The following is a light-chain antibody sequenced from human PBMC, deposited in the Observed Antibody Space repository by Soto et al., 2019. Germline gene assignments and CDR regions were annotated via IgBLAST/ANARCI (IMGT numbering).Light chain of an antibody. V-gene: IGKV1-39*01. CDR3: QQSDSSPRT. CDR1: QSISNY. Sequence: DIQMTQSPSSLSASVGDRITITCRASQSISNYLNWYQQKPGKAPKLLIYAASSLQSGVPSRFSGSGSGTDFTLTISSLQPEDCATYYCQQSDSSPRTFGRGTKVEIK. J-gene: IGKJ1*01. CDR2: AAS.